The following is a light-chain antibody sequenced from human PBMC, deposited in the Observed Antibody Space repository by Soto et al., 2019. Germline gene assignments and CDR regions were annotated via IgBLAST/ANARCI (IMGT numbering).Light chain of an antibody. V-gene: IGKV3-15*01. CDR3: QQYKNWPAIT. CDR1: QSVSTE. J-gene: IGKJ5*01. CDR2: GAF. Sequence: EITQAPSTLSVSPGERATLSCRASQSVSTELAWYHQIPGQPPRLLIYGAFTRATGIPARFSGIVSGTDFTLTIRRLQSEDFAVYDGQQYKNWPAITFGQGTRLEIK.